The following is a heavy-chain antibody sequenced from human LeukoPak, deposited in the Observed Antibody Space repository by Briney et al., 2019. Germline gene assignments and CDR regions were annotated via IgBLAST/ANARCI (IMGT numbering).Heavy chain of an antibody. CDR1: GFTFSSYS. D-gene: IGHD3-10*01. Sequence: PGGSLRLSCAASGFTFSSYSMNWVRQAPGKGLEWVSYISSSSSTIYYADSVKGRFTISRDNAKNSLYLQMNSLRAEDTAVYYCARGALLWFGAKMEYYFDYWGQGTPLTVSS. CDR2: ISSSSSTI. J-gene: IGHJ4*02. CDR3: ARGALLWFGAKMEYYFDY. V-gene: IGHV3-48*01.